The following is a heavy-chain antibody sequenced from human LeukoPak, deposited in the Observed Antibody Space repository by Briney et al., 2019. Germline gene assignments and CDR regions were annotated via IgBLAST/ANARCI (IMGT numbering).Heavy chain of an antibody. D-gene: IGHD2-15*01. CDR3: ARAGYCGDGGCRGGSAFDV. Sequence: GASVKVSCKTSGYTFSNYDIYWVRQAPGQGLECMGWISGYTGDTKYAEILQGRFTVTTDTPTNTAYMELRSLTDDDTAVYYCARAGYCGDGGCRGGSAFDVWGQGTVVTVSS. J-gene: IGHJ3*01. V-gene: IGHV1-18*01. CDR2: ISGYTGDT. CDR1: GYTFSNYD.